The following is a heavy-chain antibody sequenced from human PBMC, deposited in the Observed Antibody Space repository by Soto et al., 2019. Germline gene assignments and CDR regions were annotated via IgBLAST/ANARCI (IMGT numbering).Heavy chain of an antibody. CDR1: GFTFSSYA. J-gene: IGHJ4*02. Sequence: GGSLRLSCAASGFTFSSYAMIWVRQAPGKGLEWVSAISGSGGSTYYADSVKGRFTISRDNSKNTLYLQMNSLRAEDTAVYYCAKGQLVLLWFGGSDYWGQGTLVTVSS. V-gene: IGHV3-23*01. D-gene: IGHD3-10*01. CDR2: ISGSGGST. CDR3: AKGQLVLLWFGGSDY.